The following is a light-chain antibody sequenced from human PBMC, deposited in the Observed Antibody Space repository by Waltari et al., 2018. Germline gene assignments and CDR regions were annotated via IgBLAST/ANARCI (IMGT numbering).Light chain of an antibody. Sequence: QSVLTQPPSVSGAPGQRVTIPCTASRSNIGTGFEVHWYQQLPGPAPKLLIYGDTNRPSGVPDRFSGSKSGTSASLAITGLQAEDEADYYCQSFDSSLSGWVFGGGTKLTVL. V-gene: IGLV1-40*01. J-gene: IGLJ3*02. CDR2: GDT. CDR3: QSFDSSLSGWV. CDR1: RSNIGTGFE.